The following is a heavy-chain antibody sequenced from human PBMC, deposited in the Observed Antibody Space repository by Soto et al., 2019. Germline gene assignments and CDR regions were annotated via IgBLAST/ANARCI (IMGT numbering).Heavy chain of an antibody. J-gene: IGHJ5*02. V-gene: IGHV1-8*01. CDR1: GYTFTSYE. Sequence: VASVKVSCKASGYTFTSYEINWVRQATGQGLEWMGWMNPNSGDTGYAQKFQGRVTMTRNTSISTAYMELSSLRSEDTAVYYCARDIFSGYDSSGYYRWFDPWGQGTLVTVSS. CDR2: MNPNSGDT. D-gene: IGHD3-22*01. CDR3: ARDIFSGYDSSGYYRWFDP.